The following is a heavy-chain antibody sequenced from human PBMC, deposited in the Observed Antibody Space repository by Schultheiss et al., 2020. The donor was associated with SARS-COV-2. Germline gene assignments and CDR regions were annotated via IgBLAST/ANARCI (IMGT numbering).Heavy chain of an antibody. Sequence: SQTLSLTCTVSGGSISSGDYYWSWIRQPPGKGLEWIGEINHSGSTNYNPSLKSRVTISVDTSKNQFSLKLSSVTAADTAVYYCARSPSDGSGYYYYYYGMDVWGQGTTVTVSS. D-gene: IGHD3-22*01. CDR1: GGSISSGDYY. CDR3: ARSPSDGSGYYYYYYGMDV. CDR2: INHSGST. J-gene: IGHJ6*02. V-gene: IGHV4-30-4*01.